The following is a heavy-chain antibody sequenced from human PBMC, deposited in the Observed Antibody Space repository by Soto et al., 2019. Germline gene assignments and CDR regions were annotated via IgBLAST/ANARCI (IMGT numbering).Heavy chain of an antibody. CDR2: ISSSSSYT. CDR1: GFTFSDYY. D-gene: IGHD2-15*01. V-gene: IGHV3-11*06. CDR3: ARDKYRSVPGRRYCSGGSCQGGDYYYYGMDV. J-gene: IGHJ6*02. Sequence: GGSLRLSCAASGFTFSDYYMSWIRQAPGKGLEWVSYISSSSSYTNYADSVKGRFTISRDNAKNSLYLQMNSLRAEDTAVYYCARDKYRSVPGRRYCSGGSCQGGDYYYYGMDVWGQGTTVTVSS.